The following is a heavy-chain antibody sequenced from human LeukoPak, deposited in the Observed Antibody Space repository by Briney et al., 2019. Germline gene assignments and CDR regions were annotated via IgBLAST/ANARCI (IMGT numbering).Heavy chain of an antibody. V-gene: IGHV3-23*01. CDR3: AIWGRWGSGELLWD. Sequence: AGGSLRLSCAASGVSFSSYAMSWVRQAPGKGLEWVSPISGSGGSTYYADSMKGRFTIYRDYPKNTLYRQMNSLRAEDTAVYYCAIWGRWGSGELLWDWGQGTLVTVSS. CDR2: ISGSGGST. J-gene: IGHJ4*02. CDR1: GVSFSSYA. D-gene: IGHD1-26*01.